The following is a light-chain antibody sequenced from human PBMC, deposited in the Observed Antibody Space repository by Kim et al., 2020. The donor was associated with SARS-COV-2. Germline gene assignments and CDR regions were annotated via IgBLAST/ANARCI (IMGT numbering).Light chain of an antibody. V-gene: IGLV1-44*01. CDR1: STDVGGNT. J-gene: IGLJ3*02. CDR3: AAWDDSLSSWV. Sequence: GQRITISCSGSSTDVGGNTDDCCHQLPAATAPHLLYNNNRRGSGGPDSFSASKSATTASLAISGLQSEDDADDYCAAWDDSLSSWVFGRGTQLTVL. CDR2: NNN.